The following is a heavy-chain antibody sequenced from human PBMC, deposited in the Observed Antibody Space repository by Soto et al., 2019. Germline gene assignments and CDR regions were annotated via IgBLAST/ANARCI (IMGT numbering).Heavy chain of an antibody. CDR2: ISSNGGTT. Sequence: EVQLAESGGAMVQPGGSLRPSVVASGFTFSSFAMHWVGQAPGKGLEYVSSISSNGGTTYYGNSVKGRFTISRDNSKNTLYLQMGSLRAEDMAVYYCVRRVSGNYDYWGQGTLVTVSS. V-gene: IGHV3-64*01. CDR1: GFTFSSFA. D-gene: IGHD1-7*01. CDR3: VRRVSGNYDY. J-gene: IGHJ4*02.